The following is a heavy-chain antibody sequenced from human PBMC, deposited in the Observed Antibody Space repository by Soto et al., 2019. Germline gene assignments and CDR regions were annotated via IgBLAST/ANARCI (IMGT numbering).Heavy chain of an antibody. D-gene: IGHD4-17*01. J-gene: IGHJ6*02. CDR3: ARAYTVTTSVNYYYYGMDV. V-gene: IGHV3-53*01. CDR2: IYSGGST. CDR1: GFTVSSNY. Sequence: EVQLVESGGGLIQPGGSLRLSCAASGFTVSSNYMSWVRQAPGKGLEWDSVIYSGGSTYYADSVKGRFTISRDNSKNTLDLQINSLRAEDTAVYYCARAYTVTTSVNYYYYGMDVWGQGTTVTVSS.